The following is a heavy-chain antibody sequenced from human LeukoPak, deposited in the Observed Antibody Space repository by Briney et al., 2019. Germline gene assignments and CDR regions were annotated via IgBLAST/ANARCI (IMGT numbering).Heavy chain of an antibody. J-gene: IGHJ4*02. Sequence: SETLSLTCAVYGGSFSGYYWSWIRQPPGKGLEWIGEINHGGSTNYNPSLKSRVTISVDTSKNQFSLKLSSVTAADTAVYYCARVGYDFSEIDYWGQGTLVTVSS. CDR1: GGSFSGYY. D-gene: IGHD3-3*01. CDR3: ARVGYDFSEIDY. CDR2: INHGGST. V-gene: IGHV4-34*01.